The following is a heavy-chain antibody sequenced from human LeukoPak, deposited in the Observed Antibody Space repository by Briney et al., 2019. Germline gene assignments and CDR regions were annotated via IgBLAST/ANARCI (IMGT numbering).Heavy chain of an antibody. J-gene: IGHJ5*02. CDR2: IYTSGST. Sequence: SETLSLTCTVSGGSISSGSYYWSWIRQPAGKGLEWIGRIYTSGSTNYNPSLKSRVTISVDTSKNQFSLKLSSVTAADTAGYYCARDYYDYVWGSYRTNWFDPWGQGTLVTVSS. V-gene: IGHV4-61*02. D-gene: IGHD3-16*02. CDR3: ARDYYDYVWGSYRTNWFDP. CDR1: GGSISSGSYY.